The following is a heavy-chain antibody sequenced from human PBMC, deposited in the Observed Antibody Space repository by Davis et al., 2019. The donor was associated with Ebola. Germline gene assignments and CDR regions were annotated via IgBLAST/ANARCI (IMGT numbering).Heavy chain of an antibody. D-gene: IGHD3-22*01. Sequence: ASVKVSCKASGYTFTGYYMHWVRQAPGQGLEWMGWINPNSGGTNYAQKFQGRVTMTRDTSISTAYMELSRLRSDDTAVYYCARESYDSSGIQTTLAYWGQGTLVTVSS. V-gene: IGHV1-2*02. CDR1: GYTFTGYY. CDR2: INPNSGGT. CDR3: ARESYDSSGIQTTLAY. J-gene: IGHJ4*02.